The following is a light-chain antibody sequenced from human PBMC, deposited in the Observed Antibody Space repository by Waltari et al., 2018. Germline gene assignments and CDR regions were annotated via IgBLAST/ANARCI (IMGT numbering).Light chain of an antibody. Sequence: SSELTQDPTVSVALGQTVRITCQGDSLRRYSASWYQQRPGQAPVLVFYGQDNRPSGIPDRFSVSTSGDTATLTITGTQAEDEADYCLSRDISSTRFFGGGTRLTV. CDR1: SLRRYS. CDR2: GQD. J-gene: IGLJ2*01. CDR3: LSRDISSTRF. V-gene: IGLV3-19*01.